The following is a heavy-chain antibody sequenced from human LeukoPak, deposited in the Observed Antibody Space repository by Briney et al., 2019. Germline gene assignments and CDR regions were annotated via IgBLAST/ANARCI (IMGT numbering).Heavy chain of an antibody. D-gene: IGHD3-22*01. V-gene: IGHV4-34*01. CDR3: ARMAPITMIVVVTDAFDI. J-gene: IGHJ3*02. Sequence: LETLSLTCAVYGGSFSGYYWSWIRQPPGKGLEWIGEINHSGSTNYNPSLKSRVTISVDTSKNQFSLKLSSVTAADTAVYYCARMAPITMIVVVTDAFDIWGQGTMVTVSS. CDR2: INHSGST. CDR1: GGSFSGYY.